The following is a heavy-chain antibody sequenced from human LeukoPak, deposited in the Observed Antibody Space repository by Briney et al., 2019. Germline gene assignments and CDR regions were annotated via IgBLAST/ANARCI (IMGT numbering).Heavy chain of an antibody. CDR2: IIPIFGTA. Sequence: GASVTVSCKASGGTFSSYAISWVRQAPGQGLEWMGGIIPIFGTANYAQKFQGRVMITTDESTSTAYMELSSLRSEDTAVYYCARPRSGQHAFDIWGQGTMVTVSS. V-gene: IGHV1-69*05. CDR3: ARPRSGQHAFDI. J-gene: IGHJ3*02. D-gene: IGHD2-15*01. CDR1: GGTFSSYA.